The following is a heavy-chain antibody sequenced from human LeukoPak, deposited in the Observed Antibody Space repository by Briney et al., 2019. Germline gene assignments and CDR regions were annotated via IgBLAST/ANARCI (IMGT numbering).Heavy chain of an antibody. V-gene: IGHV3-33*06. CDR1: GFTFSSYG. CDR2: IWYDGSNK. CDR3: AKEGYYDSSGYPYFDY. D-gene: IGHD3-22*01. Sequence: GGSLRLSCAASGFTFSSYGMHWVRQAPGKGLEWVAVIWYDGSNKYYADSVKGRFTISRDNSKNTLYLQMNSLRAEDTAVYYCAKEGYYDSSGYPYFDYWVQATLVTVSS. J-gene: IGHJ4*02.